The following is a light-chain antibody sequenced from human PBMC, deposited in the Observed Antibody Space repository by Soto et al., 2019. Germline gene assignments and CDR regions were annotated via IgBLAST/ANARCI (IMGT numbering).Light chain of an antibody. J-gene: IGLJ2*01. CDR2: DVS. CDR3: SSYTSSSTYVV. CDR1: SSDVGGYNY. Sequence: QSALTQPPSASGSPGQSVTISCTGTSSDVGGYNYVSWYQQHSGKAPKLMIYDVSNRPSGVSNRFSGSKSGNTASLTISGLQAEDEADYYCSSYTSSSTYVVFGGGTKLTVL. V-gene: IGLV2-14*01.